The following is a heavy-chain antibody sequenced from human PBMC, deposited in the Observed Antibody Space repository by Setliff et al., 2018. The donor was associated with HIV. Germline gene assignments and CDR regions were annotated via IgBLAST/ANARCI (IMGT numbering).Heavy chain of an antibody. J-gene: IGHJ4*02. CDR1: GFTFSSYA. V-gene: IGHV3-30*07. Sequence: PGGSLRLSCAASGFTFSSYAMHWVRQAPGKGLEWVAVISYDGSNKYYADSVKGRFTISRDNLKHILYLQMDNLRAEDTAVYYCAKGGGGPSDRFDHWGQGTLVTVSS. CDR2: ISYDGSNK. CDR3: AKGGGGPSDRFDH. D-gene: IGHD1-26*01.